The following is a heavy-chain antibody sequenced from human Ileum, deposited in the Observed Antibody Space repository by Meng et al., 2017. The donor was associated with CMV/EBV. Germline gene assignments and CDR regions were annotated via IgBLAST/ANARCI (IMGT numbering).Heavy chain of an antibody. CDR3: ARGQTVRGFEY. CDR1: SASISPYY. J-gene: IGHJ4*02. D-gene: IGHD3-10*01. Sequence: ADRREPVPGLGNPSETLSPTCTVSSASISPYYWTWIRQPAGKGLEWIGRIYTGGPTDYNPSLKSRVTMSVDTSKNQFFLNLSSVTAADTAVYYCARGQTVRGFEYWGLGILVTVSS. V-gene: IGHV4-4*07. CDR2: IYTGGPT.